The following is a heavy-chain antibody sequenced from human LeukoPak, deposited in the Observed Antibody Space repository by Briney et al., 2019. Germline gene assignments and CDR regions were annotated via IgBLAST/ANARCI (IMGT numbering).Heavy chain of an antibody. V-gene: IGHV4-31*03. CDR2: IYYSGST. Sequence: SETLSLTCTVSGGSISRGGYYWSWIRQHPGKGLEWIGYIYYSGSTYYNPSLKSRVTISVDTSKNQFSLKLSSVTAADTAVYYCARVFGSGGYYNRHIDYWGQGTLVTVSS. CDR1: GGSISRGGYY. D-gene: IGHD3-10*01. J-gene: IGHJ4*02. CDR3: ARVFGSGGYYNRHIDY.